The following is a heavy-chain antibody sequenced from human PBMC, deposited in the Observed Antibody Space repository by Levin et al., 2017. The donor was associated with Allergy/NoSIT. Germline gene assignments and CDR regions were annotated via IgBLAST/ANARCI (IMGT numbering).Heavy chain of an antibody. CDR3: AKDQVGATRTDAFDI. CDR1: GFTFNNCA. V-gene: IGHV3-23*01. J-gene: IGHJ3*02. D-gene: IGHD1-26*01. Sequence: GSLRLSCAASGFTFNNCAMSWVRQAPGKGLEWVSGISAGGSLTYYAHSVKDRFTISRDNSKNTVSLQMNSLRAEDTAIYYCAKDQVGATRTDAFDIWGQGTMVTVSS. CDR2: ISAGGSLT.